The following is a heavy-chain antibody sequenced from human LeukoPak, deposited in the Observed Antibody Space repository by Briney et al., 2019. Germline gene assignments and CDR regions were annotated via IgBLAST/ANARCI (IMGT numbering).Heavy chain of an antibody. CDR3: ARGVPRTGPDI. J-gene: IGHJ3*02. CDR1: GFTFSSYW. CDR2: IKTDGSTT. D-gene: IGHD1-14*01. V-gene: IGHV3-74*01. Sequence: GGSLRLSCAASGFTFSSYWMHWVRQAPGKGLVWVSRIKTDGSTTDYADSVKGRFTTSRDNAKNTMYLQMNSLRVEDTAVYYCARGVPRTGPDIWGLGTMVTVSS.